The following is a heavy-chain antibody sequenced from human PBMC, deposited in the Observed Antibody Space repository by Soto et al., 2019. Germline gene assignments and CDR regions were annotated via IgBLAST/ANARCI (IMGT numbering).Heavy chain of an antibody. J-gene: IGHJ4*02. CDR1: GGSFSGYY. D-gene: IGHD3-9*01. CDR2: INHSGST. V-gene: IGHV4-34*01. Sequence: SETLALTCAVYGGSFSGYYWSWIRQPPGKGLEWIGEINHSGSTNYNPSLKSRVTISVDTSKNQFSLKLSSVTAADTAVYYCARGLRYFDWLLSLGGSDYWGPAVLVTVSS. CDR3: ARGLRYFDWLLSLGGSDY.